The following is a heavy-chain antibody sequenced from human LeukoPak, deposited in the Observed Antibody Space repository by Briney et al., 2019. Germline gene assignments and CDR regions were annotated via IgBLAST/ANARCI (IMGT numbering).Heavy chain of an antibody. CDR1: GSSISSNY. D-gene: IGHD4-23*01. Sequence: SETLSLTCTVSGSSISSNYWSWIRQSPGKELEWIGYISYSGSTSYNPSLKSRVTISVDTSKNQFSLTLSSVTAADTAVYYCARSIGGNTHFDYWGQGTLVTVSS. CDR3: ARSIGGNTHFDY. V-gene: IGHV4-59*01. J-gene: IGHJ4*02. CDR2: ISYSGST.